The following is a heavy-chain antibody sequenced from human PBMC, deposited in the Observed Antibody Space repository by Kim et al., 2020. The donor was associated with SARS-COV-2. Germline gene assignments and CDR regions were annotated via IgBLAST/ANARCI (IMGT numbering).Heavy chain of an antibody. D-gene: IGHD3-22*01. J-gene: IGHJ4*02. Sequence: PSLNSRVTISVDTSKNQFSLNLSSVTAADTAVYYCARVRTNMIVVVMYFDYWGQGTLVTVSS. CDR3: ARVRTNMIVVVMYFDY. V-gene: IGHV4-31*02.